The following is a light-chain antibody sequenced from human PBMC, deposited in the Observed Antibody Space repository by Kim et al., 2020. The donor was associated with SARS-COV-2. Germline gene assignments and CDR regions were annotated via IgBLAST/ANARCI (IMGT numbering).Light chain of an antibody. V-gene: IGLV10-54*01. CDR3: SAWDTSLSAWV. Sequence: RETATRTLTGNSNNRGNHGAAWLKTHQGHPPKLLSYRNNNRPAGISERLSASRSGNTASLAISGLQPEDEADYYCSAWDTSLSAWVFGGGTQLTVL. CDR2: RNN. CDR1: SNNRGNHG. J-gene: IGLJ3*02.